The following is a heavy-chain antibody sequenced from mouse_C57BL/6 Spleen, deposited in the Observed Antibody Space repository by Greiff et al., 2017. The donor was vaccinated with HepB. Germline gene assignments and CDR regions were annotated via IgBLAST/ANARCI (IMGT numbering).Heavy chain of an antibody. V-gene: IGHV5-17*01. CDR1: GFTFSDYG. CDR3: ARQRDPFDY. Sequence: EVKVVESGGGLVKPGGSLKLSCAASGFTFSDYGMHWVRQAPEKGLEWVAYISSGSSTIYYADTVKGRFTIARDNAKNTLFLQMTSLRSEETAMYYCARQRDPFDYWGQGTTLTVSS. D-gene: IGHD3-3*01. J-gene: IGHJ2*01. CDR2: ISSGSSTI.